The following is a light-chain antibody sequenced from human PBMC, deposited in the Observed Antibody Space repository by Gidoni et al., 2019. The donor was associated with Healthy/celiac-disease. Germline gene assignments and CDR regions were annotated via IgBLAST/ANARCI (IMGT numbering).Light chain of an antibody. CDR1: QGISSE. CDR3: QQANSFPPFT. Sequence: DIQMTQYPSSVSASVGDRVTINCRASQGISSELAWYQQKPGKAPKLLIYAASSLQRWVPSRFSGSGSGTDFTLTISRLQPEDFATYYCQQANSFPPFTFGPGTKVDIK. CDR2: AAS. J-gene: IGKJ3*01. V-gene: IGKV1D-12*01.